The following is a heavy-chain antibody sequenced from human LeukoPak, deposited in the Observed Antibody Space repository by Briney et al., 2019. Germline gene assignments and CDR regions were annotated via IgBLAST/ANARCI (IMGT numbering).Heavy chain of an antibody. J-gene: IGHJ4*02. CDR3: ARQAEWYCSSTSCYAFDY. V-gene: IGHV4-39*01. D-gene: IGHD2-2*01. CDR1: GRSIRSSSDY. CDR2: IYYSGST. Sequence: PWEPVSLLCTVCGRSIRSSSDYWGGIRQPRGKGLEWIGSIYYSGSTYYNPSLKSRVTISVDASNNQFSVQLSSVTAAATAVYYCARQAEWYCSSTSCYAFDYWGQGTLVTVSS.